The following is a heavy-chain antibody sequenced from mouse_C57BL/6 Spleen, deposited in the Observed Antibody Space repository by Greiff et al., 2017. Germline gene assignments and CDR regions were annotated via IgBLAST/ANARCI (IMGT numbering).Heavy chain of an antibody. J-gene: IGHJ3*01. CDR2: ISNGGGST. Sequence: EVLRVESGGGLVQPGGSLKLSCAASGFTFSDYYMYWVRQTPEKRLEWVAYISNGGGSTYYPDTVKGRFTISRDNAKNTLYLQMSRLKSEDTAMYYCARHGGYYDYDLAWFADWGQGTLVTVSA. CDR3: ARHGGYYDYDLAWFAD. V-gene: IGHV5-12*01. CDR1: GFTFSDYY. D-gene: IGHD2-4*01.